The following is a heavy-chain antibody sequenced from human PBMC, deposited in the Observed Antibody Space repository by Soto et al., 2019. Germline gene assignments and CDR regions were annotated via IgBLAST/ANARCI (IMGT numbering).Heavy chain of an antibody. CDR2: VHISGHS. CDR3: ARGRSRWLQLLDYFDY. D-gene: IGHD5-12*01. V-gene: IGHV4-4*02. Sequence: SETLSLTCTLSGGSVRAPDWWNWVRQSPDKGLEWIAEVHISGHSNYNPSLKSRVTISVDTSKNQFSLKLSSVTAADTAVYYCARGRSRWLQLLDYFDYWGQGTLVTVSS. J-gene: IGHJ4*02. CDR1: GGSVRAPDW.